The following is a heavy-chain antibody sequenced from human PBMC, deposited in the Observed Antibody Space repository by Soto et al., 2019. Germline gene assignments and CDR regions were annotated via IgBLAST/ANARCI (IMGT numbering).Heavy chain of an antibody. CDR2: MSHSGGT. CDR3: ARVERGTATTVVDAFDI. D-gene: IGHD1-1*01. Sequence: QVQLQQWGAGLLKPSETLSLTCAVYGGSVSSSNNYYWSWIRQPPGKGLEWIGEMSHSGGTHIKPSLKSRVTISVDTSKNQFSLKMSSVTAADTALYYCARVERGTATTVVDAFDIWGPGTMVTVSS. V-gene: IGHV4-34*01. J-gene: IGHJ3*02. CDR1: GGSVSSSNNYY.